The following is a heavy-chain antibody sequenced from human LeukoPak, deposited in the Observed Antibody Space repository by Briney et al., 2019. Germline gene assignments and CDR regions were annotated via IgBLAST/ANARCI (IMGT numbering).Heavy chain of an antibody. V-gene: IGHV3-23*01. Sequence: GGSLRLSCAASGFTFSSYAMSWVRQAPGKGLEWVSAISGSGGSTYYADSVKGRFTISRDNSKNTLYLQMNSLRAEDTAVYYCASQTTVTTRGYFDLWGRGTLVTVSS. CDR3: ASQTTVTTRGYFDL. CDR1: GFTFSSYA. J-gene: IGHJ2*01. CDR2: ISGSGGST. D-gene: IGHD4-17*01.